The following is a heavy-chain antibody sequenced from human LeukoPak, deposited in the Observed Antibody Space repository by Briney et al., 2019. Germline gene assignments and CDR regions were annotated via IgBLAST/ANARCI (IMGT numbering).Heavy chain of an antibody. CDR3: ARDRPHNWFAH. V-gene: IGHV3-74*01. CDR1: GFTFISYW. CDR2: IDIDGSST. J-gene: IGHJ5*02. Sequence: PGGSLRLSCAASGFTFISYWMHWVRQAPGKGLVWVSRIDIDGSSTTYADSVRGRFTISRDNAKNTLYLQMNNLRAEDTAVYYCARDRPHNWFAHWGQGTLVTVSS.